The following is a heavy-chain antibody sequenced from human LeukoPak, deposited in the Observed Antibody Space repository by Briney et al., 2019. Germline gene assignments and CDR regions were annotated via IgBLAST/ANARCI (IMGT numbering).Heavy chain of an antibody. Sequence: PGGSLRLSCAASGFTFSSYSMNWVRQAPGKGLEWVSSISSSSSYIYYADSVKGRFTISRDNAKNSLYLQMNSLRAEDTAVYYCARDAAYSSGWPGYYYYYMDVWGKGTTVTVSS. J-gene: IGHJ6*03. V-gene: IGHV3-21*01. CDR1: GFTFSSYS. D-gene: IGHD6-19*01. CDR3: ARDAAYSSGWPGYYYYYMDV. CDR2: ISSSSSYI.